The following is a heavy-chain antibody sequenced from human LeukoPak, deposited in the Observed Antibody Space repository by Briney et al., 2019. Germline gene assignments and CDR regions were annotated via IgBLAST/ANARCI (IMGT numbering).Heavy chain of an antibody. V-gene: IGHV1-69*05. D-gene: IGHD2/OR15-2a*01. Sequence: SVKVSCKASGGTFSIYAISWVRQAPGQGLECMGGIIPIFGTANYAQKFQGRVTITTDESTSTAYMELSSLRSEDTAVYYCSSSGLLVHWFDPWGQGTLVTVSS. CDR3: SSSGLLVHWFDP. CDR2: IIPIFGTA. CDR1: GGTFSIYA. J-gene: IGHJ5*02.